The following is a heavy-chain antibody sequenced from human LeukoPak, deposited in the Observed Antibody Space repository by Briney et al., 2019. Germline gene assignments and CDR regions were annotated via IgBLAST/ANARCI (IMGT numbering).Heavy chain of an antibody. CDR2: INIDGTTT. D-gene: IGHD1-26*01. V-gene: IGHV3-74*01. CDR1: GFTFTRYW. CDR3: ARDSYEVGATFDY. J-gene: IGHJ4*02. Sequence: GGSLRLSCAASGFTFTRYWMHWVRQVPGKGLVWISRINIDGTTTNYADSVKGRFTVSRDNAKNTMYLQVNSLRVEDTAVYYCARDSYEVGATFDYWGQGTLVTVSS.